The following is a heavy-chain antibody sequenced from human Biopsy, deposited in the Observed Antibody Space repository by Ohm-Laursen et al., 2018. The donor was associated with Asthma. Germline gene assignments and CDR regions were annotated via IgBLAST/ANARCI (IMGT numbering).Heavy chain of an antibody. CDR3: ARAVDYSHYYGIDV. J-gene: IGHJ6*02. CDR1: GYTFNSAG. CDR2: ISVYNGNT. D-gene: IGHD3-10*01. Sequence: ASVKVSCKTSGYTFNSAGITWVRQAPGQGLEWMGWISVYNGNTKVAQKLQDRVTMITDTSTSTAYTELRSLRSDDTAVYFCARAVDYSHYYGIDVWGQGTTATVS. V-gene: IGHV1-18*01.